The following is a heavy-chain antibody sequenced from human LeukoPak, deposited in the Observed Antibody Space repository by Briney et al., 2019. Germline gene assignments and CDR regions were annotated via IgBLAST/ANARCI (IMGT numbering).Heavy chain of an antibody. J-gene: IGHJ6*04. V-gene: IGHV1-58*01. CDR2: IVVGSGNT. D-gene: IGHD5-18*01. CDR3: AAGGYSYGYGLRYYYYGMDV. CDR1: GFTFTSSA. Sequence: SVKVSCKASGFTFTSSAVQWVRQARGQRLEWIGWIVVGSGNTNYAQKFQERVTITRDMSTSTAYMELSSLRSEDTAVYYCAAGGYSYGYGLRYYYYGMDVWGKGTTVTVSS.